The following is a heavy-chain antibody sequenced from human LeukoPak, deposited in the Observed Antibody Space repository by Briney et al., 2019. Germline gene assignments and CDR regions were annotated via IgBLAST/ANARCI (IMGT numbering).Heavy chain of an antibody. D-gene: IGHD6-6*01. J-gene: IGHJ4*02. CDR2: INHSGTT. Sequence: QVLLQQWGAGLLKPSETLSLTCAVSGGSFSGFYWSWIRQPPGGGLEWIADINHSGTTNYNPSLKSRVTISVDTSKNQFSLNLKSMTAADTAVYYCTRQYSSPYYSDYWGQGTLVTVSS. CDR3: TRQYSSPYYSDY. CDR1: GGSFSGFY. V-gene: IGHV4-34*01.